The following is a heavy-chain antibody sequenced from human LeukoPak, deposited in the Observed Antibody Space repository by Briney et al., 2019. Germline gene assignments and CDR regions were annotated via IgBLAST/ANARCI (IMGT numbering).Heavy chain of an antibody. CDR1: TFTFSSYD. CDR2: ISSSGITI. CDR3: ATTTYFSGSGSFYSY. Sequence: GGSLRLSCTASTFTFSSYDINWVRQAPGKGLEWLSYISSSGITIYYADSVKGRFTISRDNARSTLYLQMSGLGGEDTAVYYCATTTYFSGSGSFYSYWGQGALVTVSS. V-gene: IGHV3-48*03. D-gene: IGHD3-10*01. J-gene: IGHJ4*02.